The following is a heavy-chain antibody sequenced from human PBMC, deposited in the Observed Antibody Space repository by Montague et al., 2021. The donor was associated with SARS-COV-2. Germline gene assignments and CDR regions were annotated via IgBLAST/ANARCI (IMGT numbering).Heavy chain of an antibody. Sequence: SLRLSCAASGFTFSSYAMSWVRQAPGKGLEWVSAISGSGGSTYYADSAKGRFTISRDNSKNTLYLQMNSLRAEDTAVYYCAGTFLWFGELLYYYGMDVWGQGTTVTVSS. CDR2: ISGSGGST. V-gene: IGHV3-23*01. J-gene: IGHJ6*02. CDR1: GFTFSSYA. D-gene: IGHD3-10*01. CDR3: AGTFLWFGELLYYYGMDV.